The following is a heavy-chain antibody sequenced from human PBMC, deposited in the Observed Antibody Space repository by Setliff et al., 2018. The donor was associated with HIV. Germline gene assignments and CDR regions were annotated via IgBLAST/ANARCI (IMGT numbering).Heavy chain of an antibody. J-gene: IGHJ3*02. V-gene: IGHV4-39*07. CDR2: IYYSGST. CDR1: GGSVSNSSYY. CDR3: ATRYCSSTSCYAYDAFDI. Sequence: SETLSLTCTVSGGSVSNSSYYWGWIRQPPGKGLEWIGSIYYSGSTYYNPSLKSRVTISVDTSKNQFSLKLSSVTAADTAVYYCATRYCSSTSCYAYDAFDIWGQGTMVTVSS. D-gene: IGHD2-2*01.